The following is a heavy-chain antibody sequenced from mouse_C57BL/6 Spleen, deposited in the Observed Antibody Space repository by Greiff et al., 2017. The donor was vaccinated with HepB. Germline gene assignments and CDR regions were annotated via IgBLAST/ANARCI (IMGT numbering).Heavy chain of an antibody. D-gene: IGHD1-1*01. CDR1: GYTFTSYW. CDR3: ASPYGSSSFDY. V-gene: IGHV1-64*01. CDR2: IHPNSGST. Sequence: VQLQQPGAELVKPGASVKLSCKASGYTFTSYWMHWVKQRPGQGLEWIGMIHPNSGSTNYNEKFKSKATLTVDKSSSTAYMQLSSLTSEDSAVYYCASPYGSSSFDYWGQGTTLTVSS. J-gene: IGHJ2*01.